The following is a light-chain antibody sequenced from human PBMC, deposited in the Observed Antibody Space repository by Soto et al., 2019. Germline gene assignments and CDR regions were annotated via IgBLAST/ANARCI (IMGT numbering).Light chain of an antibody. CDR3: QSAGPSGPSSWV. Sequence: SYELTQPPSVSVSPGQTARITCSGDTLPKKYVYWYQKKAGQAPLLVVYKDDERPSGIPERFSGSSSGSTVTLTISGVQAEDEADYYCQSAGPSGPSSWVFGGGTKVTV. J-gene: IGLJ3*02. V-gene: IGLV3-25*02. CDR1: TLPKKY. CDR2: KDD.